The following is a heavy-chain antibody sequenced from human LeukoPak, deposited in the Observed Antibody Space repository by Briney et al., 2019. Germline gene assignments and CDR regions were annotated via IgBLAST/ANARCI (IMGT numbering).Heavy chain of an antibody. Sequence: SETLSLTCTGSGVSISGHYWSWIRQPPGKGLEWIVYIYYSGSTNYNHSLKSRVTISIDTSKNQFSLKLSSVTAADTAGYYCARGPTGDGYGYYLDYWGQGTLATVSS. D-gene: IGHD5-24*01. V-gene: IGHV4-59*11. CDR3: ARGPTGDGYGYYLDY. CDR2: IYYSGST. J-gene: IGHJ4*02. CDR1: GVSISGHY.